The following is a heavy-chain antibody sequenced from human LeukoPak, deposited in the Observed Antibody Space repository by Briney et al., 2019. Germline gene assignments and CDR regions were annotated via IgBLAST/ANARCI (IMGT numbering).Heavy chain of an antibody. D-gene: IGHD3-10*01. Sequence: SETLSLTCTGSGGSISSSSYYWAWIRQPPGKGLEWIGSMSYSGSTYYNPSLKSRITISVGTSKKQFSLNLISVTAADTAVYYCARGFFSMVRQGVYFDYWGKGTLVTVSS. V-gene: IGHV4-39*01. J-gene: IGHJ4*02. CDR2: MSYSGST. CDR1: GGSISSSSYY. CDR3: ARGFFSMVRQGVYFDY.